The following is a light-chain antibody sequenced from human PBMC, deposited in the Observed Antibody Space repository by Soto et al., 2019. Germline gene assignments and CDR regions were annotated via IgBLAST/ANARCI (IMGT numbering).Light chain of an antibody. Sequence: EIVLTQSPGTLSLPPGERATLSCRASRSVSSSYLAWYQQKPGQPPRLLIFGASSRATGIPDRFSGSGSGTDFTLTISRLEPEDFAVYYCQQHRSSPPSWTFGQGTKVEIK. CDR2: GAS. CDR1: RSVSSSY. V-gene: IGKV3-20*01. J-gene: IGKJ1*01. CDR3: QQHRSSPPSWT.